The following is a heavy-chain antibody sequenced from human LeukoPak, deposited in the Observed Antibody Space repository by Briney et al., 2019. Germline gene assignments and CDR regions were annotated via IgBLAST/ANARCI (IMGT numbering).Heavy chain of an antibody. J-gene: IGHJ4*02. CDR3: AREGPYSGFDGVDY. D-gene: IGHD5-12*01. V-gene: IGHV1-18*01. CDR2: ISASVGNT. CDR1: GYTFTNYG. Sequence: ASVKVSCKASGYTFTNYGISWVRQAPGQRLEWMGWISASVGNTNYAQKFQGRVTMTTDTSTNTAYMELRSLGSDDTAVYYCAREGPYSGFDGVDYWGQGTLVTVSS.